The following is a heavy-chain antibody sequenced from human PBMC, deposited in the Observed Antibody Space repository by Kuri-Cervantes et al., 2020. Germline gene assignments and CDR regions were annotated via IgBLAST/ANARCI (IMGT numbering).Heavy chain of an antibody. Sequence: SVKVSCKTSGYTFKSYGISWVRQAPGQGLEWIGWIVVGSGNTNYAQKFQERVTITRDMSTSTAYMELSSLRSEDTAVYYCAADPNGGPFDYWGQGTLVTVSS. CDR3: AADPNGGPFDY. CDR2: IVVGSGNT. CDR1: GYTFKSYG. D-gene: IGHD2-8*01. J-gene: IGHJ4*02. V-gene: IGHV1-58*02.